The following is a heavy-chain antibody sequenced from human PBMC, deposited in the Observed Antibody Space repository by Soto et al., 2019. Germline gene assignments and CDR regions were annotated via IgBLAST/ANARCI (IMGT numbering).Heavy chain of an antibody. CDR3: AKSAYCGGDCYSPSFDY. D-gene: IGHD2-21*01. CDR2: ISWNSGSI. V-gene: IGHV3-9*01. CDR1: GFTFDDYA. Sequence: AGGSLRLSCAASGFTFDDYAMHWVRQAPGKGLEWVSGISWNSGSIGYADSVKGRFTISRDNAKNSLYLQMNSLRAEDTALYYCAKSAYCGGDCYSPSFDYSGPGTLVTVSS. J-gene: IGHJ4*02.